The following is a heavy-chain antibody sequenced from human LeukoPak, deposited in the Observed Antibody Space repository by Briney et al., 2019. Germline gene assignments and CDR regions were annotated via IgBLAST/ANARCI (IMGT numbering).Heavy chain of an antibody. J-gene: IGHJ4*02. CDR1: GGSISSYY. CDR3: ARLDFWSGYRLDY. CDR2: IYHSGST. Sequence: PSETLSLTCTVSGGSISSYYWSWIRQPPGKGLEWIGSIYHSGSTYYNPSLKSRVTISVDTSKNQFSLKLSSVTAADTAVYYCARLDFWSGYRLDYWGQGTLVTVSS. D-gene: IGHD3-3*01. V-gene: IGHV4-59*08.